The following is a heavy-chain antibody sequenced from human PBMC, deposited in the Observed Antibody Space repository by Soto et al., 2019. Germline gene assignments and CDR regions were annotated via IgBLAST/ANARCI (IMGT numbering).Heavy chain of an antibody. Sequence: LRLSCAAPGFTFSRYAMIWVRQAPGKGLEWVSAISGSGGSTYYTDSVKGRVTTSRDNSKNTLYLQMNSLRAEDTAVYYCAKALAVPAAPRSHYYGMDVWGQGTTVTVSS. J-gene: IGHJ6*02. D-gene: IGHD2-2*01. CDR3: AKALAVPAAPRSHYYGMDV. CDR2: ISGSGGST. V-gene: IGHV3-23*01. CDR1: GFTFSRYA.